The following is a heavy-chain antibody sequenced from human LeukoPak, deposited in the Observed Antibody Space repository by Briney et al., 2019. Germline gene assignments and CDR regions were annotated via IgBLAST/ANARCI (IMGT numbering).Heavy chain of an antibody. CDR1: GLTVSNHW. D-gene: IGHD5-18*01. CDR3: ASLDTAKQPLANH. J-gene: IGHJ5*02. CDR2: IREERGQE. V-gene: IGHV3-7*03. Sequence: GGSLRLSCVASGLTVSNHWMSWVRQAPGKGLEWVANIREERGQEYYVDSVKGRFTISKNSAKNSLYLQMNTLRVEGTAMYYCASLDTAKQPLANHWGQGTLVTVSS.